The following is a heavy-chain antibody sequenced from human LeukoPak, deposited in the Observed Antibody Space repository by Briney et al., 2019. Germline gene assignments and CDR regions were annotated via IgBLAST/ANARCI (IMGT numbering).Heavy chain of an antibody. CDR2: IYYSGAT. CDR1: GGSVSSSSYF. Sequence: SETLSLTCTVSGGSVSSSSYFWGWIRQPPGKGLEWLGIIYYSGATYYNPSLKSRLTISVDTSKNQFSLKLSPVTAADTAVYYCARRGLYGSSPFDPWGQGTLVTVSS. CDR3: ARRGLYGSSPFDP. V-gene: IGHV4-39*01. D-gene: IGHD2-2*01. J-gene: IGHJ5*02.